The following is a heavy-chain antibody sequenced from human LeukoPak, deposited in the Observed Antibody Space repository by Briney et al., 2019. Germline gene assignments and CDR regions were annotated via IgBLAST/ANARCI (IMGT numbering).Heavy chain of an antibody. J-gene: IGHJ3*02. CDR2: ISGSGGST. CDR3: AKSPYYDSSGPAAFDI. V-gene: IGHV3-23*01. Sequence: GGSLRLSCAASGFTFSSYAMSWVRQAPGKGLEWVSAISGSGGSTYYADSVKGRFTISRDNSKNTLYLQMNSLRAEDTAVYYCAKSPYYDSSGPAAFDIWGQGTMVTVSS. D-gene: IGHD3-22*01. CDR1: GFTFSSYA.